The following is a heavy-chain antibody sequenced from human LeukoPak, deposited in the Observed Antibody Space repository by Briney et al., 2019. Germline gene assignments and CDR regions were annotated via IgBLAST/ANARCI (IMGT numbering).Heavy chain of an antibody. Sequence: GGSLRLSCAASGFTFSSYAMSWVRQAPGKGLEWVSAISGSGGSTYYADSVKGRFTISRDNSKNTLYLQMNSLRAEDTAVYYCASSPSVTFGGVIVITVYYWGQGTLVTVSS. V-gene: IGHV3-23*01. CDR1: GFTFSSYA. CDR2: ISGSGGST. D-gene: IGHD3-16*02. J-gene: IGHJ4*02. CDR3: ASSPSVTFGGVIVITVYY.